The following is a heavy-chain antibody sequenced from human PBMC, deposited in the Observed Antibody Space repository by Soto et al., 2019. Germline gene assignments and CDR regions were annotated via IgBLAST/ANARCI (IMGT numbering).Heavy chain of an antibody. CDR3: ARVLSSGYYFDY. CDR1: GYTFTSYD. CDR2: MNPNSGNT. V-gene: IGHV1-8*01. Sequence: ASVKVSCKASGYTFTSYDINWVRQATGQGLEWMGWMNPNSGNTGYAQKFQGRVTMTRNTSISTAYMELSSLRSEDTAVYYCARVLSSGYYFDYWGQGTLVTVS. J-gene: IGHJ4*02. D-gene: IGHD3-22*01.